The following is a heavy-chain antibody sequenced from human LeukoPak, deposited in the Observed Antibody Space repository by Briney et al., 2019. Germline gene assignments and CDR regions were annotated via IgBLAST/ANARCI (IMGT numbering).Heavy chain of an antibody. J-gene: IGHJ4*02. CDR1: GLTFSSYS. CDR3: ARGSSGYSYGYDY. D-gene: IGHD5-18*01. CDR2: ISSSSSYI. Sequence: GGSLRLSCAASGLTFSSYSMNWVRQAPGKGLEWVSSISSSSSYIYYADSVKGRFTISRDNAKNSLYLQMNSLRAEDTAVYYCARGSSGYSYGYDYWGQGTLVTVSS. V-gene: IGHV3-21*01.